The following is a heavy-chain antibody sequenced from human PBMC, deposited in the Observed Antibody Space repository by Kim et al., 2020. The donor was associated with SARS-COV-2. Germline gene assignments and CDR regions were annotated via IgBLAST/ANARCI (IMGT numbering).Heavy chain of an antibody. J-gene: IGHJ4*02. CDR3: AREEIAAAGPPFGFDY. D-gene: IGHD6-13*01. Sequence: VKSRITINPDTSKNQFSLQRNSVTPEDTAVYYCAREEIAAAGPPFGFDYWGQGTLVTVSS. V-gene: IGHV6-1*01.